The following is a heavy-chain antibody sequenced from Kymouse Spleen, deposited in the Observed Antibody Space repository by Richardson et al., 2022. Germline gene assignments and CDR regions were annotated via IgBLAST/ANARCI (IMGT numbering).Heavy chain of an antibody. CDR2: INHSGST. D-gene: IGHD1-26*01. CDR1: GGSFSGYY. Sequence: QVQLQQWGAGLLKPSETLSLTCAVYGGSFSGYYWSWIRQPPGKGLEWIGEINHSGSTNYNPSLKSRVTISVDTSKNQFSLKLSSVTAADTAVYYCARGHSGSYFDYWGQGTLVTVSS. V-gene: IGHV4-34*01. CDR3: ARGHSGSYFDY. J-gene: IGHJ4*02.